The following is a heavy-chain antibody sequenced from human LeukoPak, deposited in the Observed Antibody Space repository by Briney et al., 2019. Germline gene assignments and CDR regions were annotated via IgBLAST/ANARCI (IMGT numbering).Heavy chain of an antibody. CDR1: GGSISSSSYY. CDR2: IYYSGST. Sequence: ASETLSLTCTVSGGSISSSSYYWGWIRQPPGKGLEWIGRIYYSGSTYYNPSLKSRVTISVDTSKNQFSLKLSSVTAADTAVYYCARPGYCSRTSCYRGGAFDIWGQGTMVTVSS. CDR3: ARPGYCSRTSCYRGGAFDI. D-gene: IGHD2-2*01. V-gene: IGHV4-39*01. J-gene: IGHJ3*02.